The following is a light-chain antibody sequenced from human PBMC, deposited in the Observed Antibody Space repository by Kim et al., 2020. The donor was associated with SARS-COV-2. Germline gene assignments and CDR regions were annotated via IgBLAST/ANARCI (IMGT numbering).Light chain of an antibody. Sequence: SSELTQDPAVSVALGQTVRLTCQGDSLINYYASWYHQKPGQAPVLVMFGNNARPSGIPDRFSGSTSGNTASLTITGAQAEDEADYYCGSRDTTTDHVVFGGGTKLTVL. CDR3: GSRDTTTDHVV. J-gene: IGLJ2*01. V-gene: IGLV3-19*01. CDR1: SLINYY. CDR2: GNN.